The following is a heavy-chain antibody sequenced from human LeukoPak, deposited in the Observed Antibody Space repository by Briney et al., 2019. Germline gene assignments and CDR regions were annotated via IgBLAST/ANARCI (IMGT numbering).Heavy chain of an antibody. V-gene: IGHV4-59*08. Sequence: SETLSLTCTVSGGSISSYYWSWIRQPPGKGLEWIGYIYYSGSTNYNPSLKSRVTISVGTSKNQFSLKLSSVTAADTAVYYCATGTDSGSYYGGDAFDIWGQGTMVTVSS. CDR3: ATGTDSGSYYGGDAFDI. CDR2: IYYSGST. CDR1: GGSISSYY. D-gene: IGHD1-26*01. J-gene: IGHJ3*02.